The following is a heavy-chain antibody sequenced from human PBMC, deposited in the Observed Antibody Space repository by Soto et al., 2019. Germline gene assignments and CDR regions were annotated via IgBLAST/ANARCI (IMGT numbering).Heavy chain of an antibody. CDR1: GGSISSGGYY. CDR3: ARESYSGYDTAGMDV. CDR2: IYYSGST. D-gene: IGHD5-12*01. Sequence: SETLSLTCTVSGGSISSGGYYWSWIRQHPGKGLEWIGYIYYSGSTYYNPSLKSRVTISVDTSKNQFSLKLGSVTAADTAVYYCARESYSGYDTAGMDVWGQGTTVTVSS. J-gene: IGHJ6*02. V-gene: IGHV4-31*03.